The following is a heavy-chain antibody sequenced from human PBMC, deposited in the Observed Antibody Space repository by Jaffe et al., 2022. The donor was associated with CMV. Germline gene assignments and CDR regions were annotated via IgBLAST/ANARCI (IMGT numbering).Heavy chain of an antibody. V-gene: IGHV4-59*08. J-gene: IGHJ4*02. CDR1: GGSISSYY. CDR2: IYFTGYT. D-gene: IGHD2-21*01. CDR3: ARRMGGGWYSLDS. Sequence: QVQLQESGPGLVKPSETLSLTCTVSGGSISSYYWSWFRQPPGKGLEWIGYIYFTGYTNYNPSLRSRVTISVDTSKNQVSLKLSSVTAADTAVYYCARRMGGGWYSLDSWGQGTLVTVSS.